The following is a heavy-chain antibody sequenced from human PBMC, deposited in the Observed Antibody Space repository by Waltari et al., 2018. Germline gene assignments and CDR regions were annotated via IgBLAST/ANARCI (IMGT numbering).Heavy chain of an antibody. CDR1: GYSISSGYY. J-gene: IGHJ6*03. D-gene: IGHD3-3*01. CDR2: IYHSGST. CDR3: ASIFGVVIGYMDV. Sequence: QVQLQESGPGLVKPSETLSLTCTVSGYSISSGYYWGWIRQPPGKGLEWIGSIYHSGSTYYNPSLKSRVTISVDTSKNQFSLKLSSVTAADTAVYYCASIFGVVIGYMDVWGKGTTVTVSS. V-gene: IGHV4-38-2*02.